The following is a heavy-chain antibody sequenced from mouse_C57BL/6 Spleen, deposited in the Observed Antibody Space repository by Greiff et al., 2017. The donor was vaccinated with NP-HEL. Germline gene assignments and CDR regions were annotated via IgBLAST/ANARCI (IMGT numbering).Heavy chain of an antibody. D-gene: IGHD1-1*01. V-gene: IGHV1-82*01. CDR3: ARATTVVAEIHYYAMDY. CDR2: IYPGDGDT. J-gene: IGHJ4*01. CDR1: GYAFSSSW. Sequence: QVQLQQSGPELVKPGASVKISCKASGYAFSSSWMNWVKQRPGKGLEWIGRIYPGDGDTNYNGKFKGKATLTADKSSSTAYMQLSSLTSEDSAVYFCARATTVVAEIHYYAMDYWGQGTSVTVSS.